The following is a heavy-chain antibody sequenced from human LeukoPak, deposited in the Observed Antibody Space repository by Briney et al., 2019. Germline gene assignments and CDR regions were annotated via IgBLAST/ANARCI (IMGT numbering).Heavy chain of an antibody. Sequence: SEALSLTCTVSGDSINNYFWTWIRQPPGKGLEWIGYIYYSGSTNYNPSLKTRVTISLDRSKNQFSMNLRSVTAADAAVYYCARHKRLDPWGQGTLVTVSS. CDR1: GDSINNYF. J-gene: IGHJ5*02. CDR3: ARHKRLDP. V-gene: IGHV4-59*13. CDR2: IYYSGST.